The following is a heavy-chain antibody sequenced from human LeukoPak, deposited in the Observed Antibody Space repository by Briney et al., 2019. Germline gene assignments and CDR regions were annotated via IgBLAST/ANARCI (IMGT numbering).Heavy chain of an antibody. CDR3: ARLADSSGYFPDAFDI. CDR1: GFTFSSYD. D-gene: IGHD3-22*01. CDR2: ISGSGSRT. Sequence: PGGSLRLSCAVSGFTFSSYDLNWVRQAPGKGLEWVSGISGSGSRTYYADSVKGRFTISRDNSKNTLYLQMNSLRAEDTAVYYCARLADSSGYFPDAFDIWGQGTMVTVSS. J-gene: IGHJ3*02. V-gene: IGHV3-23*01.